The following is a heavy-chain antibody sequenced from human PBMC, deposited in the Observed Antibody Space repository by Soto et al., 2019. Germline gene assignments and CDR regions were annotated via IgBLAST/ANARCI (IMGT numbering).Heavy chain of an antibody. CDR2: ILHDETP. Sequence: GGSLRLSCAASVFTFSTYAMTWVRQAPGRGLEWVSTILHDETPFYTDSVKGRFTISRDNVRGTLYLQMNGLRVEDAALYFCAKDLFPTSGQRFFFESWGQGSLVTV. D-gene: IGHD2-21*01. J-gene: IGHJ4*02. CDR3: AKDLFPTSGQRFFFES. CDR1: VFTFSTYA. V-gene: IGHV3-23*01.